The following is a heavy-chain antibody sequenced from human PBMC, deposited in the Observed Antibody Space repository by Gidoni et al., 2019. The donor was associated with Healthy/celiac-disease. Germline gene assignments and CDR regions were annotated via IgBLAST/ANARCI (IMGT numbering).Heavy chain of an antibody. D-gene: IGHD2-2*01. CDR1: GFTFSSYG. V-gene: IGHV3-30*18. CDR3: AKEIVVVPAADTKTYYYYGMDV. CDR2: ISYDGSNK. J-gene: IGHJ6*02. Sequence: QVQLVESGGGVVQPGRSLRLSCAASGFTFSSYGMPWVRQAPGKGLEWVAVISYDGSNKDYADSVKGRFTISRDNSKNTLYLQMNSLRAEDTAVYYCAKEIVVVPAADTKTYYYYGMDVWGQGTTVTVSS.